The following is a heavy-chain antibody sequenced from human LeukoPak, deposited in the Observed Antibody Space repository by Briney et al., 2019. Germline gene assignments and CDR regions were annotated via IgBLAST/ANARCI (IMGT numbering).Heavy chain of an antibody. J-gene: IGHJ5*02. CDR2: IIPILGIA. CDR3: ARDLGDFWSGSVP. CDR1: GGTFSSYA. D-gene: IGHD3-3*01. V-gene: IGHV1-69*04. Sequence: ASVKVSCKASGGTFSSYAISWVRQAPGQGLERMGRIIPILGIANYAQKFQGRVTITADKSTSTAYMELSSLRSEDTAVYYCARDLGDFWSGSVPWGQGTLVTVSS.